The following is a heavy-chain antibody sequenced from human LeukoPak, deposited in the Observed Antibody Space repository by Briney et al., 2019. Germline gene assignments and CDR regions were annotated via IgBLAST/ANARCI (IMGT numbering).Heavy chain of an antibody. CDR2: IYHSGST. J-gene: IGHJ1*01. Sequence: SETLSLTCAVSGYSVSSGYYWGWIRQPPGKGLEWIGSIYHSGSTYYNQSLKSRVTISVDTSKNQFSLKLSSVTAADTAVYYCASWGQWLPREYFQHWGQGTLVTVSS. D-gene: IGHD6-19*01. CDR1: GYSVSSGYY. V-gene: IGHV4-38-2*01. CDR3: ASWGQWLPREYFQH.